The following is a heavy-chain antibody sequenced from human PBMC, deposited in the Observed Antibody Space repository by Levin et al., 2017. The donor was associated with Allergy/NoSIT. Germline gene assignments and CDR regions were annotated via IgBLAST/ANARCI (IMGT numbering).Heavy chain of an antibody. CDR3: ARVAGYSYGYYFDY. Sequence: SETLSLTCAVSGGSISSGGYSWSWIRQPPGKGLEWIGNIYLSGSTNDNPSLKSRVTMSVDRSKNQFSLKLSYVTAADTGVYCCARVAGYSYGYYFDYWGPGTLVTVAS. V-gene: IGHV4-30-2*01. CDR1: GGSISSGGYS. CDR2: IYLSGST. J-gene: IGHJ4*02. D-gene: IGHD5-18*01.